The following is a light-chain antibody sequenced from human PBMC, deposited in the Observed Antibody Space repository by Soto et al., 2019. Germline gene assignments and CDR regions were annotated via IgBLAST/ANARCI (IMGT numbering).Light chain of an antibody. CDR2: DVN. CDR3: NSYGGTNNYVV. Sequence: QSALTQPPSASGSPGQSVTISCTGTSSDGGGYNYVSWYRQHPGKAPQLIIYDVNKRPSGVPDRFSGSKSGNTASLTVSGLQAEDEADYFCNSYGGTNNYVVFGGGTKLTVL. J-gene: IGLJ2*01. V-gene: IGLV2-8*01. CDR1: SSDGGGYNY.